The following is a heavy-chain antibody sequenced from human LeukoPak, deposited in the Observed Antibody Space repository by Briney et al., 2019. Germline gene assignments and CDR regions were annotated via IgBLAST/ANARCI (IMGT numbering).Heavy chain of an antibody. J-gene: IGHJ4*02. CDR2: IYYSGST. D-gene: IGHD2-2*01. CDR1: GGSISSYY. CDR3: ARGLGYQLPLDY. Sequence: SETLSLTCTVSGGSISSYYWSWIRQPPGKGLEWIGYIYYSGSTNYNPSLKSRVTISVDTSKNQFSLKLSSVTAADTAVYYCARGLGYQLPLDYWGQGTLVTVSS. V-gene: IGHV4-59*01.